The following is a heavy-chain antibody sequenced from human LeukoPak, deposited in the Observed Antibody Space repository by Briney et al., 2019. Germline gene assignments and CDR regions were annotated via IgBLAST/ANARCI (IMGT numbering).Heavy chain of an antibody. CDR1: GFTFSSYG. V-gene: IGHV3-33*01. J-gene: IGHJ6*02. CDR3: ARHFTGPGTYTPYFGMDV. CDR2: IWYDGSNK. Sequence: PGRSLRLSCAASGFTFSSYGMHWVRQAPGKGLEWVAVIWYDGSNKYYADSVKGRFTISRDNSKNTLYLQMNSLRAEDTAVYYCARHFTGPGTYTPYFGMDVGGQGTTVTVSS. D-gene: IGHD3-3*02.